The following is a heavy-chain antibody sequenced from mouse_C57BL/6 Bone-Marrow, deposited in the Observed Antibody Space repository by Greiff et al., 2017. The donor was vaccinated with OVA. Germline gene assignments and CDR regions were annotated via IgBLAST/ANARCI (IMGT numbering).Heavy chain of an antibody. CDR3: ARGIYYYGRSYDMDY. CDR1: GFTFSDYG. D-gene: IGHD1-1*01. CDR2: ISSGSSTI. Sequence: EVQGVESGGGLVKPGGSLKLSCAASGFTFSDYGMHWVRQAPEKGLEWVAYISSGSSTIYYADTVKGRSTISRDNAKNTLFLQLTSLTSEDTAMYYWARGIYYYGRSYDMDYWGQGTSVTVSS. V-gene: IGHV5-17*01. J-gene: IGHJ4*01.